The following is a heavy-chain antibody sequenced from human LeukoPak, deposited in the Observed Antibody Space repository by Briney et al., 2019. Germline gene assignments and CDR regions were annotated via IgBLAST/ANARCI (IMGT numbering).Heavy chain of an antibody. V-gene: IGHV3-11*01. J-gene: IGHJ3*02. Sequence: GGSLRLSCAASGFTFSDYYMSWIRQAPGKGLEWVSYISSSGSTIYYADSVKGRFTISRDNAKNSLYLQMNSLRAEDTAVYYCAKDTGGSYYDAFDIWGQGTMVTVSS. CDR2: ISSSGSTI. D-gene: IGHD1-26*01. CDR3: AKDTGGSYYDAFDI. CDR1: GFTFSDYY.